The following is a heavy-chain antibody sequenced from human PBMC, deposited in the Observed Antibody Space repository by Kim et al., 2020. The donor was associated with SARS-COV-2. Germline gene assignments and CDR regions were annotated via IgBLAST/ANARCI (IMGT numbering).Heavy chain of an antibody. CDR3: GRTMVRGVIPS. CDR1: GYAFTTYT. J-gene: IGHJ5*02. V-gene: IGHV7-4-1*02. CDR2: INTNTGNP. Sequence: ASVKVSCKASGYAFTTYTMTWVRQAPGHGLEWMGWINTNTGNPTYAQGFTGRFVFSLDTSVSTTYLQINSLQAEDTAVYYCGRTMVRGVIPSWGQGTLVTVSS. D-gene: IGHD3-10*01.